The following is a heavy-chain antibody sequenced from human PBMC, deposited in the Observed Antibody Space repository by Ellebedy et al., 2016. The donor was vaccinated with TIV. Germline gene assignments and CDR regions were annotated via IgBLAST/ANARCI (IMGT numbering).Heavy chain of an antibody. CDR1: GYTFTGYY. D-gene: IGHD3-16*01. Sequence: AASVKVSCKASGYTFTGYYIHWVRQAPGQGLEWMGWINPNSGGSNYAQKFQGRVTMTRDTSISTAYMELSGLRSDDTAEYYCARGITRWGDYWGQGTLVTVSS. J-gene: IGHJ4*02. CDR2: INPNSGGS. V-gene: IGHV1-2*02. CDR3: ARGITRWGDY.